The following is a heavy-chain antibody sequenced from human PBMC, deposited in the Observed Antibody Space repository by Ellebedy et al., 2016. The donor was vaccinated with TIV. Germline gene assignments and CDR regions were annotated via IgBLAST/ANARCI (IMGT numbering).Heavy chain of an antibody. J-gene: IGHJ5*02. Sequence: SETLSLTXTVSGGSVKYYYWNWIRQSPEKGLEWLGYIYNSGNTKYNPSLQSRLTMSVDTSKNQCSLHLSSVTAADTAVYFCARGSSTYSWFDPWGQGTLVTVSS. V-gene: IGHV4-59*02. CDR3: ARGSSTYSWFDP. CDR2: IYNSGNT. CDR1: GGSVKYYY.